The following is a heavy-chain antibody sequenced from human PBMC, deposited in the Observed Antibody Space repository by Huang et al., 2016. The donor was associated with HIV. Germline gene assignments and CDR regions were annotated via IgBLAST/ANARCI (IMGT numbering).Heavy chain of an antibody. Sequence: EVQLVESGGGLVKPGGSLRLSCAASEFTVSSYSFNWVRQAPWKGVDWVSCCTSSNFISYADSVKGRFTISRDNAKNSLYLHMNSLRAEDTAVYYCARVVYSNSVDGFDMWGHGTVVTISS. CDR2: CTSSNFI. CDR1: EFTVSSYS. CDR3: ARVVYSNSVDGFDM. V-gene: IGHV3-21*01. J-gene: IGHJ3*02. D-gene: IGHD6-6*01.